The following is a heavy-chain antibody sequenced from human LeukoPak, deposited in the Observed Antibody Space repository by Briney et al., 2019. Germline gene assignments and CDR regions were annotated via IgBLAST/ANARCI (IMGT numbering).Heavy chain of an antibody. CDR2: ISYDGSNK. CDR3: AKGVGYSSGWYTN. J-gene: IGHJ4*02. Sequence: GRSLRLSCAASGFTCSSYGMHWVRQAPGKGLEWVAVISYDGSNKYYADSVKGRFTISRDNSKNTLYLQMNSLRAEDTAVYYCAKGVGYSSGWYTNWGQGTLVTVSS. D-gene: IGHD6-19*01. V-gene: IGHV3-30*18. CDR1: GFTCSSYG.